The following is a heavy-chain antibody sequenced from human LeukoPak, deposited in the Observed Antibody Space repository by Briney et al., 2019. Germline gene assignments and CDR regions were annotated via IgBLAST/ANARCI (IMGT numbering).Heavy chain of an antibody. D-gene: IGHD3-22*01. J-gene: IGHJ4*02. CDR1: GYTFTGYY. CDR2: INPSGGST. CDR3: ARELNYYDSSGYYYRRLMGSDPGVDY. V-gene: IGHV1-46*01. Sequence: ASVKVSCKASGYTFTGYYMHWVRQAPGQGLEWMGIINPSGGSTSYAQKFQGRVTMTRDTSTSTVYMELSSLRSEDTAVYYCARELNYYDSSGYYYRRLMGSDPGVDYWGQGTLVTVSS.